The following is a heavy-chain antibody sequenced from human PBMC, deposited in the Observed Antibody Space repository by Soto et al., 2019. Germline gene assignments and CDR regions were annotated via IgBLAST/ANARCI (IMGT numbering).Heavy chain of an antibody. D-gene: IGHD3-3*01. CDR2: IIPIFGTA. V-gene: IGHV1-69*13. CDR1: GGTFSSYA. J-gene: IGHJ4*02. Sequence: GASVKVSYKASGGTFSSYAISWVRQAPGQGLEWMGGIIPIFGTANYAQKFQGRVTITADESTSTAYMELSSLRSEDTAVYYCAMRNYDFWSGYYDYWGQGTLVTVLL. CDR3: AMRNYDFWSGYYDY.